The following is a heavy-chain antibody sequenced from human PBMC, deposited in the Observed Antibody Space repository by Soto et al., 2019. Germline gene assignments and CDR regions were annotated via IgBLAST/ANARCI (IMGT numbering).Heavy chain of an antibody. D-gene: IGHD3-22*01. J-gene: IGHJ6*02. CDR1: GYSFTSYW. CDR3: ARLAGYYDSSGYSYYYYYGMDV. V-gene: IGHV5-51*01. CDR2: IYPGDSDT. Sequence: PGESLKISCKGSGYSFTSYWIGWVRQMPGKGLEWMGIIYPGDSDTRYSPTFQGKVTISADKSISTAYLQWSSLKASDTAMYYCARLAGYYDSSGYSYYYYYGMDVWGQGTTVTVSS.